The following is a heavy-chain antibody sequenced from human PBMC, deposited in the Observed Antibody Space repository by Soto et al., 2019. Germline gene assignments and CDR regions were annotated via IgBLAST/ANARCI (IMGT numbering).Heavy chain of an antibody. CDR3: ARLLTYYYGSAEGYFDY. Sequence: EVQLVESGGGLVQPGGSLRLSCAASAFTFSSYWMSWVRQARGKGLAWVANIKQDGSEKYYVDSVKGRFTISRDTAKNSLYLQMNSLRAEDAAVYYCARLLTYYYGSAEGYFDYWGQGTLVTVSS. D-gene: IGHD3-10*01. V-gene: IGHV3-7*05. CDR2: IKQDGSEK. CDR1: AFTFSSYW. J-gene: IGHJ4*02.